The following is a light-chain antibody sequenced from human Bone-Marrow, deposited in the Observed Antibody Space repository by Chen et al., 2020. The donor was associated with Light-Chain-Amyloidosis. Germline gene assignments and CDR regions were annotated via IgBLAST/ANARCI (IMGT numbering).Light chain of an antibody. V-gene: IGKV1-5*03. CDR1: QSMDSW. CDR3: QQSNSYPWT. J-gene: IGKJ1*01. Sequence: DIQMSQSPSTLAASVGDRVTITCRASQSMDSWVAWYQQKPGRAPKVLIYKTSNLQNGGPSRFSGSGSGTEFTLTISSLQPDDFATYFCQQSNSYPWTFGQGTQVEIK. CDR2: KTS.